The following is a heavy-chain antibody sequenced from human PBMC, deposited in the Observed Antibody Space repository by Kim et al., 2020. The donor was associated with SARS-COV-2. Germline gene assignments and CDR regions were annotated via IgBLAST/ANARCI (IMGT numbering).Heavy chain of an antibody. Sequence: ASVKVSCKASGYTFDTYALYWVRQAPGQRFEWMGWINGGNGNTRYSQNFQGRVTMTRDTSASTSYMELSSLTSKDTAVYYCAREGSGSYNWLDPWGQGTLVTVSS. D-gene: IGHD3-10*01. CDR2: INGGNGNT. CDR3: AREGSGSYNWLDP. V-gene: IGHV1-3*01. CDR1: GYTFDTYA. J-gene: IGHJ5*02.